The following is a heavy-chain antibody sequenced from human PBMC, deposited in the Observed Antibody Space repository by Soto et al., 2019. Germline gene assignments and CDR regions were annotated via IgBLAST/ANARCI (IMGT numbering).Heavy chain of an antibody. CDR2: IYYSGST. CDR3: ATHYSSGWLRSDAFEI. D-gene: IGHD6-19*01. CDR1: GGSISSYY. Sequence: QVQLQESGPGLVKPSETLSLTCTVSGGSISSYYWSWIRQPPGKGLEWIGYIYYSGSTNYNPSLKSRVTISVDTSKNQFSLKLSSVTAADTAVYYCATHYSSGWLRSDAFEIWGQGTMVTVSS. J-gene: IGHJ3*02. V-gene: IGHV4-59*08.